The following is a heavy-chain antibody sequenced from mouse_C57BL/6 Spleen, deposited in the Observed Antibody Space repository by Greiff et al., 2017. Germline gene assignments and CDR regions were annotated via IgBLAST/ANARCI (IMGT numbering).Heavy chain of an antibody. V-gene: IGHV1-80*01. D-gene: IGHD1-1*01. J-gene: IGHJ3*01. CDR1: GYACSSYW. CDR2: IYPGDGDT. CDR3: ARSHYGSSPFAY. Sequence: VQLQQSGAELVKPGASVKISCKASGYACSSYWMNWVKQRPGKGLEWIGQIYPGDGDTNYNGKFKGKATLTADKSSSTAYMQLSSLTSEDSAVYFCARSHYGSSPFAYWCQGTLVTVSA.